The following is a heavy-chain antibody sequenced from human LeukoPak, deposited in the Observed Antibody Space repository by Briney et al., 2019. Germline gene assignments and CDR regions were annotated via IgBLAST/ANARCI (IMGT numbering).Heavy chain of an antibody. V-gene: IGHV4-34*01. CDR1: GGPFSGYY. CDR2: INHSGST. CDR3: ARGPRWNYGPIDY. D-gene: IGHD1-7*01. J-gene: IGHJ4*02. Sequence: SETLSLTCAVYGGPFSGYYWSWIRQPPGKGLEWIGEINHSGSTNYNPSLKSRVTISVDTSKNQFSLKLSSVTAADTAVYYCARGPRWNYGPIDYWGQGTLVTVSS.